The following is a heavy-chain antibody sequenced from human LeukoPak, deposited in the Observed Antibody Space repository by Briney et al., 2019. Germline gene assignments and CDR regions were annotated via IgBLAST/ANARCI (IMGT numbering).Heavy chain of an antibody. V-gene: IGHV3-9*02. D-gene: IGHD1-26*01. J-gene: IGHJ6*03. CDR3: AKGVGTSYHYHMDV. Sequence: GGSLRLSCAASGFTSDEYAMHWVRQPPGKGLEWVSGISWNSYDIGYADPVKGRFTISRDNAKNSLYLQMNSLRAEDMALYYCAKGVGTSYHYHMDVWGKGTTVIVSS. CDR1: GFTSDEYA. CDR2: ISWNSYDI.